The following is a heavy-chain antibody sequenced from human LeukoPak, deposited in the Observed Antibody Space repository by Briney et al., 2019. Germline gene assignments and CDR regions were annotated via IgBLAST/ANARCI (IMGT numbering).Heavy chain of an antibody. D-gene: IGHD5-24*01. J-gene: IGHJ4*02. CDR1: GFTVSSNY. CDR3: AREGGGYNNRGFDY. Sequence: GGSLRLSCAASGFTVSSNYMSWVRQAPGKGLEWVSVIYSGGSTYYADSVKGRFTISRDNAKNSLYLQMNSLRAEDTAVYYCAREGGGYNNRGFDYWGQGTLVTVSS. CDR2: IYSGGST. V-gene: IGHV3-66*01.